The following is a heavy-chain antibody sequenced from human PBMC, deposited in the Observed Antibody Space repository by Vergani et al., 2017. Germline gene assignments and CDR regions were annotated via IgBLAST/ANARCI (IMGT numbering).Heavy chain of an antibody. V-gene: IGHV3-30*03. D-gene: IGHD1-1*01. CDR1: GFTSSYYG. CDR2: ISYDGTQK. J-gene: IGHJ1*01. Sequence: QVHLVESGGGVVQPGRSLRLSCVVSGFTSSYYGMHWVRQAPGKGLEWGAVISYDGTQKYYADSVKGRFTISRDNSKSTLYLQMNSLRTEDTAVYYCATKSCGTPGCKIGYVREWGQGTLVTVSS. CDR3: ATKSCGTPGCKIGYVRE.